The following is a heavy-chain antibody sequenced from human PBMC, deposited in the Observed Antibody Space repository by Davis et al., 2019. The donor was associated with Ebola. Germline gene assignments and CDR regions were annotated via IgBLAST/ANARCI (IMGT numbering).Heavy chain of an antibody. Sequence: SVKVSCKASGGTFSSYAISWVRQAPGQGLEWMGGIIPIFGTANYAQKFQGRVTITADKSTSTAYMELSSLRSDDTAVYYCARDHRAKYAFIAVAGTSWGQGTLVTVSS. CDR2: IIPIFGTA. V-gene: IGHV1-69*06. CDR1: GGTFSSYA. D-gene: IGHD6-19*01. CDR3: ARDHRAKYAFIAVAGTS. J-gene: IGHJ4*02.